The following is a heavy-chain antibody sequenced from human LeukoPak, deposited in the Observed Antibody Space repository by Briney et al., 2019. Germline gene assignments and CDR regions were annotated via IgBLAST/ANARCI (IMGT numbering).Heavy chain of an antibody. CDR3: ARDLGFWSGPDY. CDR2: IYSSGST. CDR1: GGSISSYY. J-gene: IGHJ4*02. D-gene: IGHD3-3*01. Sequence: SGTLSLTCTVSGGSISSYYWSWIRQPAGKGLQWIGRIYSSGSTNYNPPLKSRVTMSVDTSKNQFSLRLSSVTAADTAVYYCARDLGFWSGPDYWGRGTLVTVSS. V-gene: IGHV4-4*07.